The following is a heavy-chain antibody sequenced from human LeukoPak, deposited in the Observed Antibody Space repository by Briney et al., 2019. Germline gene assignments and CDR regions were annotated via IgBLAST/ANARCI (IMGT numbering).Heavy chain of an antibody. CDR1: GDSISSYQ. CDR2: IYYSGST. V-gene: IGHV4-59*08. CDR3: ARRFDS. J-gene: IGHJ4*02. Sequence: PSETLSLTCTVSGDSISSYQWNWVRQPPGKGLEWIGYIYYSGSTNYNPSLKSRVTISVDTSKNQFSLTLTSVTAADTAIYYCARRFDSWGQGALVTVS.